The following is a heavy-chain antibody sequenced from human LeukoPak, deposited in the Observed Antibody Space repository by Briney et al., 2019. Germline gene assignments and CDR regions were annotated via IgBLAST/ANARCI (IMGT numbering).Heavy chain of an antibody. J-gene: IGHJ4*01. CDR3: ARDRGAYYGGDCYLGFDY. D-gene: IGHD2-21*02. CDR1: GFTVSSNY. Sequence: PGGSLRLSCAASGFTVSSNYMSWVRQAPGKGLEWVSSIAGSSGYISYADSVKGRFTISRDNAKKSLYLQMTSLTAEDTAVYYCARDRGAYYGGDCYLGFDYWGRGTLVTVSS. CDR2: IAGSSGYI. V-gene: IGHV3-21*01.